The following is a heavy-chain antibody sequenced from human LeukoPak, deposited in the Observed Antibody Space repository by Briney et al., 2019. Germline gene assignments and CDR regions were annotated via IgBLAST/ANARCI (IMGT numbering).Heavy chain of an antibody. CDR1: GYTFTSYD. CDR3: ARGSRRDCSGDSCAHYLEY. CDR2: MNPNTTNT. Sequence: GASVKVSCKASGYTFTSYDINWVRQAAGQGLEWMGWMNPNTTNTGYAQKFQGRVTMTRDTSIMTAYMELSSLRSEDTAVYFCARGSRRDCSGDSCAHYLEYWGQGTLVTVSS. V-gene: IGHV1-8*01. J-gene: IGHJ4*02. D-gene: IGHD2-15*01.